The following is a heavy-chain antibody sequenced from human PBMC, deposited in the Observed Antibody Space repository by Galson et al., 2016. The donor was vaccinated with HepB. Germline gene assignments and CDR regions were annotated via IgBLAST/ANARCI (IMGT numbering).Heavy chain of an antibody. CDR3: ARGVVCYGDRCTYTGMDV. V-gene: IGHV1-8*02. CDR2: MNPNSGNT. D-gene: IGHD2-21*02. CDR1: GYSFTNYH. J-gene: IGHJ6*02. Sequence: SVKVSCKASGYSFTNYHINWVRQATGQGLEWLGWMNPNSGNTLYAQKFQGRVTMTSNTSINTAYMELSSLTSEDTAIYYCARGVVCYGDRCTYTGMDVWGQGTTVTVSS.